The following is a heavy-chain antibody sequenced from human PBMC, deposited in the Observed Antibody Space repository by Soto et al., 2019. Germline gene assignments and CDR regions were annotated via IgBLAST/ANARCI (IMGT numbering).Heavy chain of an antibody. CDR3: AKDNGYGDYGEYFQH. Sequence: ESGGGVVQPGRSLRLSCAASGFTFSSYGMHWVRQAPGKGLEWVAVISYDGSNKYYADSVKGRFTISRDNSKNTLYLQMNSLRAEDTAVYYCAKDNGYGDYGEYFQHWGQGTLVTVSS. V-gene: IGHV3-30*18. D-gene: IGHD4-17*01. J-gene: IGHJ1*01. CDR1: GFTFSSYG. CDR2: ISYDGSNK.